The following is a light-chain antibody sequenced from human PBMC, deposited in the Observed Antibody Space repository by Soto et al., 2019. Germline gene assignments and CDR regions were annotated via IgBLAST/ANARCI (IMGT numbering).Light chain of an antibody. V-gene: IGKV3-15*01. Sequence: EIVMTQSPATLSVSPGERATLSCRAGQSVSSNLAWYQQKPGQAPRLLIYGASVRVTGIPARFSGSGSGTEFTLTISSLQSGDFAVYYCQQYNSGPPYTFGQGTKLEIK. CDR3: QQYNSGPPYT. CDR2: GAS. J-gene: IGKJ2*01. CDR1: QSVSSN.